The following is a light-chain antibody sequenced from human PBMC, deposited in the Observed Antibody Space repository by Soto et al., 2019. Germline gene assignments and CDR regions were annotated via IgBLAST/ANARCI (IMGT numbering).Light chain of an antibody. J-gene: IGKJ4*01. CDR1: QSFRGL. V-gene: IGKV3-20*01. Sequence: EIVLTQSPGTLSLSPGERATLSCRASQSFRGLLAWYQQKPGQGPRLLIYGASSRATGTPDRFSGSGSGTDFTLTISRLEPEDFAVYYCQQYDNSPLTFGGGTKVDIK. CDR3: QQYDNSPLT. CDR2: GAS.